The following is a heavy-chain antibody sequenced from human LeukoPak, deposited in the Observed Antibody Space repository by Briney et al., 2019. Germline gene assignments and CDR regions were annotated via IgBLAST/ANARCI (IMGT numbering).Heavy chain of an antibody. CDR3: AGDKTTGGWYEFDY. CDR2: ISNDGDT. V-gene: IGHV3-53*01. Sequence: GGSLRLSCAASGFAVSSNYMSWVRQGPGKGLECVSVISNDGDTYYADSVKGRFTITRDTSKNTLSLQMNSLRAEDTAVYYCAGDKTTGGWYEFDYWGQGTLVTVSS. J-gene: IGHJ4*02. D-gene: IGHD6-19*01. CDR1: GFAVSSNY.